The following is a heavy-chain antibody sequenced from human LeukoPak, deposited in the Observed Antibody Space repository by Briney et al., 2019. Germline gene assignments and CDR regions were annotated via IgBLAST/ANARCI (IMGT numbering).Heavy chain of an antibody. CDR1: GGSISSYY. Sequence: KASETLSLTCTVSGGSISSYYWSWIRQPAGKGLEWIGRIYTSGSTNYNPSLKSRVTISVDTSKNQFSLKLSSVTAADTAVYYCARRLLWFGEPKGKYFDYWGQGTLVTVSS. CDR3: ARRLLWFGEPKGKYFDY. J-gene: IGHJ4*02. D-gene: IGHD3-10*01. CDR2: IYTSGST. V-gene: IGHV4-4*07.